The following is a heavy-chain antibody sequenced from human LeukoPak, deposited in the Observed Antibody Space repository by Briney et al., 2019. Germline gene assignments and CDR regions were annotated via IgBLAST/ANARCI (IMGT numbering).Heavy chain of an antibody. CDR3: AKGFRIAVAGSFDY. V-gene: IGHV3-30*04. J-gene: IGHJ4*02. D-gene: IGHD6-19*01. Sequence: GGSLRLSCAASGFTFSSFAMHWVRQAPGKGLEWVALISYDGTIKHYADSVKGRFTISRDNSKNTLYLQMNSLRAEDTAVYYCAKGFRIAVAGSFDYWGQGTLVTVSS. CDR2: ISYDGTIK. CDR1: GFTFSSFA.